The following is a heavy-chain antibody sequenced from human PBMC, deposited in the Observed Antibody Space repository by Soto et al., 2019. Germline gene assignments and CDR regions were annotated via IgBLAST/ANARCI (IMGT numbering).Heavy chain of an antibody. D-gene: IGHD3-22*01. CDR2: IIPIFGTA. J-gene: IGHJ4*02. CDR3: ATNTYYYDSTDYYSTTDY. CDR1: GGTFSSYA. Sequence: QVQLVQSGAEVKKPGSSVKVSCKASGGTFSSYAISWVRQAPGQGLEWMGGIIPIFGTANYAQKFQGRVTITADESTSTAYMELSSLRSEDTAVYYCATNTYYYDSTDYYSTTDYWGQGTLVTVSS. V-gene: IGHV1-69*01.